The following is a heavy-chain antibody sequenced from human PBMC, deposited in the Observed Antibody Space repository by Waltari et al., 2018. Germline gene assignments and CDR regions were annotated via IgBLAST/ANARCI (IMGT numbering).Heavy chain of an antibody. J-gene: IGHJ4*02. CDR1: GFTFSSYA. CDR3: ARPLIFYSNYGY. CDR2: IKQDGSEK. Sequence: EVQLLESGGGLVQPGGSLRLSCAASGFTFSSYAMSWVRQAPGKGLEWVANIKQDGSEKYYVDSVKGRFPISRDNAKNSLYLQMNSLRAEDTAVYYCARPLIFYSNYGYWGQGTLVTVSS. D-gene: IGHD4-4*01. V-gene: IGHV3-7*01.